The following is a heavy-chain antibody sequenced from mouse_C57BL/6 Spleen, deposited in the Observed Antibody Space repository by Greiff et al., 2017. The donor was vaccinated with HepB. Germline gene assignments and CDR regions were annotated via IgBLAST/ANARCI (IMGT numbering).Heavy chain of an antibody. V-gene: IGHV1-82*01. J-gene: IGHJ4*01. CDR2: IYPGDGDT. CDR3: ANSLYAMDY. Sequence: VQLKQSGPELVKPGASVKISCKASGYAFSSSWMNWVKQRPGKGLEWIGRIYPGDGDTNYNGKFKGKAILTADKSSSTAYMQLSSLTSEDSAVYFCANSLYAMDYWGQGTSVTVSS. CDR1: GYAFSSSW.